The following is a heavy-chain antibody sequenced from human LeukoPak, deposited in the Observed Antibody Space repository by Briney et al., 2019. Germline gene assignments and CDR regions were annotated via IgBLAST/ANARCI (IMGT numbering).Heavy chain of an antibody. Sequence: SETLSLTCTVSGGSISSYYWSWIRQPPGKGLEWIGYIYYNGSTNYNPSLKSRVTISVDTSKNQFSLKLSSMTATDTAVYFCARLIRGYYSYWGQGTLVTVSS. D-gene: IGHD3-22*01. V-gene: IGHV4-59*08. CDR3: ARLIRGYYSY. CDR2: IYYNGST. CDR1: GGSISSYY. J-gene: IGHJ4*02.